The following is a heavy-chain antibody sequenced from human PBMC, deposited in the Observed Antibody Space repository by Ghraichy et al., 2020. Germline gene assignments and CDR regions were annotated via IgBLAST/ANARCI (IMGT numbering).Heavy chain of an antibody. CDR2: ISGGGGST. CDR1: GFTFDDYA. D-gene: IGHD3-3*01. J-gene: IGHJ1*01. Sequence: GGSLRLSCAASGFTFDDYAMHWVRQAPGKGLEWVSLISGGGGSTYYADSVKGRFTISRDNSKNSLYLQMNSLRTEDTALYYCAKGPEGYYDFWSGYYPSRAEYFQHWGQGTLVTVSS. CDR3: AKGPEGYYDFWSGYYPSRAEYFQH. V-gene: IGHV3-43*02.